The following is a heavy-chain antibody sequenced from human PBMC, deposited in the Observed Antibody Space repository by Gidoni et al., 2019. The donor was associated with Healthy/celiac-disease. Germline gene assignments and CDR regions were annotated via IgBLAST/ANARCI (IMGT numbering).Heavy chain of an antibody. Sequence: EVQLVESGAGWVQPGRSLRLSCEAHGFTFDNYAMHWVRQAPGKGLEWVSGISWNSGSIGYADSVKGRFTISRDNAKNSLYLQMNSLRAEDTALYYCAKDKRAAAGGTFDYWGQGTLVTVAS. V-gene: IGHV3-9*01. CDR1: GFTFDNYA. CDR2: ISWNSGSI. D-gene: IGHD6-13*01. J-gene: IGHJ4*02. CDR3: AKDKRAAAGGTFDY.